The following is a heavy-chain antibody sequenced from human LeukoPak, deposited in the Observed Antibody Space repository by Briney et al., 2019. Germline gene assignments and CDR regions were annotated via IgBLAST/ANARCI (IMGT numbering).Heavy chain of an antibody. CDR2: IYYSGST. CDR1: GGSISSYY. D-gene: IGHD3-22*01. V-gene: IGHV4-59*08. Sequence: PSETLSLTCTVSGGSISSYYWSWIRQPPGKGLEWIGYIYYSGSTNYNPSLKSRVTISVDTSKNQFSLRLSSVTAADTAVYYCASSYYFDSSAYSNWGQGTLVTVSS. J-gene: IGHJ4*02. CDR3: ASSYYFDSSAYSN.